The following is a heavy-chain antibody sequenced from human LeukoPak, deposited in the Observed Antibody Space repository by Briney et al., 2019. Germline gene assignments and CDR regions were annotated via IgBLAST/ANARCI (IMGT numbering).Heavy chain of an antibody. CDR3: ARVYDITRYFDS. Sequence: ASVKVSCKASGYTFTGYYMHWVRQAPGQGLEWMGWINPNSGGTNYAQKFQGRVTMTRDTSISTAYMELSRLRSDDTAVYYCARVYDITRYFDSWGQGTLVTVSS. CDR1: GYTFTGYY. J-gene: IGHJ4*02. D-gene: IGHD3-16*01. CDR2: INPNSGGT. V-gene: IGHV1-2*02.